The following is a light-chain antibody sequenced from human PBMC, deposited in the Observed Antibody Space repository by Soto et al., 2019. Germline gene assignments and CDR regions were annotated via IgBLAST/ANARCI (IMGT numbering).Light chain of an antibody. CDR3: QQYNNWPPSIT. CDR1: QSVSSN. Sequence: EIVMTQSPATLSMSPGERATLSCRASQSVSSNLAWYQQKPGQAPRLLIYGASTRATGITARFSGSGAGPEFSLTISSLQSEDFAVYYCQQYNNWPPSITFGQGTQLEIK. J-gene: IGKJ5*01. CDR2: GAS. V-gene: IGKV3-15*01.